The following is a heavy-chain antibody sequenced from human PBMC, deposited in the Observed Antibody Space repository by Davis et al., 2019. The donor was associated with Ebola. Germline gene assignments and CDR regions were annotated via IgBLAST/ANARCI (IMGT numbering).Heavy chain of an antibody. Sequence: GESLKISCAASGFTFSSYAMHWVRQAPGKGLEWVSYISSSGSTIYYADSVKGRFTISRDNAKNSLYLQMNSLRAEDTAVYYCARDIATGAFDIWGQGTMVTVSS. CDR1: GFTFSSYA. J-gene: IGHJ3*02. V-gene: IGHV3-48*03. CDR3: ARDIATGAFDI. D-gene: IGHD1-14*01. CDR2: ISSSGSTI.